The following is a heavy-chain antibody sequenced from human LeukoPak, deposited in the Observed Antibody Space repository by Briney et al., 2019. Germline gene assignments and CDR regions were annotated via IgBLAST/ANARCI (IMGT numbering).Heavy chain of an antibody. CDR1: GGSFSGYY. Sequence: PSETLSLTCAVYGGSFSGYYWSWIRQPPGKGLEWIGEINHSGSTNYNPSLKSRVTISVDTSKNQFSLKLSSVTAADTAVYYCASGQLFQYYYYGMDVWGQGTTVTVSS. J-gene: IGHJ6*02. CDR2: INHSGST. V-gene: IGHV4-34*01. CDR3: ASGQLFQYYYYGMDV. D-gene: IGHD6-13*01.